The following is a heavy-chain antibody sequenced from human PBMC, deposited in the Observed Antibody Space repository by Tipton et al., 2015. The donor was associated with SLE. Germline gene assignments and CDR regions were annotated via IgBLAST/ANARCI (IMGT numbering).Heavy chain of an antibody. V-gene: IGHV4-34*01. D-gene: IGHD6-19*01. Sequence: TLSLTCTIYDGSFSGYHWSWIRQPPGKGLEWIGGIYHSGTTCYNPSLKTRVTISVDTSKNQFSLKLSSVTAADTAVYYCARRGIAVAGIHWYFDLWGRGTLVTVSS. CDR1: DGSFSGYH. CDR3: ARRGIAVAGIHWYFDL. CDR2: IYHSGTT. J-gene: IGHJ2*01.